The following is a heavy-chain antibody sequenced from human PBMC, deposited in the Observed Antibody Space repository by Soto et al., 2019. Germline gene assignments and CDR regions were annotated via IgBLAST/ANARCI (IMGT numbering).Heavy chain of an antibody. V-gene: IGHV3-64*01. Sequence: EVQLVESGGGLVQPGGSLRLSCAASGFTFSSYAMHWVRQAPGKGLEYVSAISSNGGSTYYANSVKGRFTISRDNSKNTLYLQMGSLRAEDMAVYYCASPRRGYSDAFDIWGQGTMVTVSS. D-gene: IGHD4-4*01. J-gene: IGHJ3*02. CDR3: ASPRRGYSDAFDI. CDR2: ISSNGGST. CDR1: GFTFSSYA.